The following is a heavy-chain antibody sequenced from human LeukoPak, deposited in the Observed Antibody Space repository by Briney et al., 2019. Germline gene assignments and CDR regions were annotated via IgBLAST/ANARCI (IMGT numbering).Heavy chain of an antibody. CDR1: GYTFTGYY. CDR2: INPNSGGT. J-gene: IGHJ6*02. V-gene: IGHV1-2*02. Sequence: GASVKVSCKASGYTFTGYYMHWVRQAPGQGLEWMGWINPNSGGTNYAQKFQGRVTMTRDTSISTAYMELSRLRSDDTAVYYCARRRDYGPLEDGMDVWGQGTTVTVSS. CDR3: ARRRDYGPLEDGMDV. D-gene: IGHD4-17*01.